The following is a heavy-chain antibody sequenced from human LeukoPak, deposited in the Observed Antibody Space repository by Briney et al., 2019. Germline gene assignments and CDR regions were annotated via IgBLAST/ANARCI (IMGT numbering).Heavy chain of an antibody. Sequence: GASVKASCKASGYTFTSYYMHWVRQAPGQGLEWMGIINPSGGSTSYAQKFQGRVTMTRDTSTSTVYMELSSLRSEDTAVYYCARASTVYDILTGRHPTFDYWGQGTLVTVSS. CDR3: ARASTVYDILTGRHPTFDY. CDR2: INPSGGST. J-gene: IGHJ4*02. D-gene: IGHD3-9*01. V-gene: IGHV1-46*01. CDR1: GYTFTSYY.